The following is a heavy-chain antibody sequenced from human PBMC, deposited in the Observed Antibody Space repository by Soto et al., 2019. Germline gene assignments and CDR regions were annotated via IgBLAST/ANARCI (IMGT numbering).Heavy chain of an antibody. CDR1: GGSISSYY. D-gene: IGHD2-15*01. J-gene: IGHJ6*02. CDR2: IYYSGST. V-gene: IGHV4-59*01. Sequence: SETLSLTCTVSGGSISSYYWSWILQPQGKALEWIGYIYYSGSTNYNPSLKSRVTISVDTSKNQFSLKLSSVTAADTAVYYCARSSGGSSNYYYYYGMDVWGQGTTVTVSS. CDR3: ARSSGGSSNYYYYYGMDV.